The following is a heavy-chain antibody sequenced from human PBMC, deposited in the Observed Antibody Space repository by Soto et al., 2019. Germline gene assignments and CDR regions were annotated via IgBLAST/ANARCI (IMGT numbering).Heavy chain of an antibody. CDR3: ARQNRDTPMVPFDV. CDR1: RGTFNRYA. Sequence: QVQLVQSGAEVKKPGSSVKVSCLASRGTFNRYAINWVRQAPGHGLEWLGALVPQFGTPNYAQKFQDRVTIVADESTNTTSMELRGLTSDDTAVYYCARQNRDTPMVPFDVWGQETLVTVSS. J-gene: IGHJ4*02. D-gene: IGHD5-18*01. CDR2: LVPQFGTP. V-gene: IGHV1-69*01.